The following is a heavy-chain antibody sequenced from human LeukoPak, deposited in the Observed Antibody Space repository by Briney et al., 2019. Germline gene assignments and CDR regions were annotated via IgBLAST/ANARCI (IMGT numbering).Heavy chain of an antibody. J-gene: IGHJ4*02. CDR3: ATSGPYSSGWDFDY. D-gene: IGHD6-19*01. V-gene: IGHV1-24*01. Sequence: ASVKVSCKVSGYTLTELSMHWVRQAPGKGLEWMGGFDPEHGETIYAQKFQGRVTMTEDTSTDTAYMELSSLRSEDTAVYYCATSGPYSSGWDFDYWGQGTLVTVSS. CDR2: FDPEHGET. CDR1: GYTLTELS.